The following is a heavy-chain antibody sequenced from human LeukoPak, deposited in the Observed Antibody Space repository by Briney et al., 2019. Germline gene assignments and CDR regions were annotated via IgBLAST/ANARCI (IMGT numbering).Heavy chain of an antibody. Sequence: SETLSLTCAVYGVSFSGYYWSWIRQPPGKGLEWIGEINHSGSTNYNPSLKSRVTISVDTSKNQSSLNLIPVTAADQAAHYCARLSSLANIAAGGRTWLDPWGQGSLVTVSS. V-gene: IGHV4-34*01. D-gene: IGHD6-6*01. CDR1: GVSFSGYY. J-gene: IGHJ5*02. CDR3: ARLSSLANIAAGGRTWLDP. CDR2: INHSGST.